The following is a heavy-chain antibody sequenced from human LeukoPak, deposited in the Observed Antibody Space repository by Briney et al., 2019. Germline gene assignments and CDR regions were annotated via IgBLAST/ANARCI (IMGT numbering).Heavy chain of an antibody. J-gene: IGHJ6*03. CDR2: IYSGGST. D-gene: IGHD3-10*01. CDR1: GFTVSTNY. V-gene: IGHV3-53*01. Sequence: GGSLRLSCVAFGFTVSTNYMSWVRQAPGKGLEWVSVIYSGGSTYYADSVKGRFTISRDNSKNTLYLQMNSLRAEDTAVYYCASGSGSYRTPYYYMDVWGTGTTVTVSS. CDR3: ASGSGSYRTPYYYMDV.